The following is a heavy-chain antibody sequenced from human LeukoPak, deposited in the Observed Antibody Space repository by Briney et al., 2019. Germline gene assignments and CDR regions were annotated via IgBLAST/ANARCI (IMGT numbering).Heavy chain of an antibody. D-gene: IGHD4-17*01. CDR2: IKQDGSEK. V-gene: IGHV3-7*01. CDR3: ARVDGGDYFYYYYGMDV. CDR1: GFTFSSYW. J-gene: IGHJ6*02. Sequence: PGGSLRLSCAASGFTFSSYWMSWVRQAPGKGLEWVANIKQDGSEKYYVDSVEGRFTISRDNAKNSLYLQMNSLRAEDTAVYYCARVDGGDYFYYYYGMDVWGQGTTVTVSS.